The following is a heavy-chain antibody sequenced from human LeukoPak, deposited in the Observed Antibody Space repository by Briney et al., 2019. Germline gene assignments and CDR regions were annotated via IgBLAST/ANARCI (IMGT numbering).Heavy chain of an antibody. V-gene: IGHV4-59*01. D-gene: IGHD3-10*02. J-gene: IGHJ6*03. CDR2: IYYSGST. CDR1: GGSISSYY. CDR3: ARVPNYYMYV. Sequence: PSETLSLTCTVYGGSISSYYWSWIRQPPEKGLEWIGYIYYSGSTNYNPSLKSRVTISVDTSKNQFSLKLSSVTAANPALYYFARVPNYYMYVRGKGDTGTVSS.